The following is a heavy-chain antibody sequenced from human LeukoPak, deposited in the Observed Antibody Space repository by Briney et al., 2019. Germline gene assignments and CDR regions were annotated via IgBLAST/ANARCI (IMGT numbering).Heavy chain of an antibody. CDR3: SSQRGVRSCNGGNCYSGALDY. J-gene: IGHJ4*02. Sequence: SETLSLTCSVSGGSISSGDYYWSWIRHHPGKGLEWIGYTFYGGSTYYNPSLKSRVSISIDTSQNQISLKLSSVTAADTAVYYCSSQRGVRSCNGGNCYSGALDYWGQGTLVTVSS. CDR1: GGSISSGDYY. V-gene: IGHV4-31*03. D-gene: IGHD2-15*01. CDR2: TFYGGST.